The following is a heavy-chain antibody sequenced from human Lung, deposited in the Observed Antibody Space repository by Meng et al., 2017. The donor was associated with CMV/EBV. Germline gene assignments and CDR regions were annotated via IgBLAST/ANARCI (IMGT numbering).Heavy chain of an antibody. Sequence: GGSLRLSCAASGFTFSSYSMNWVRQAPGKGLEWVSSISSSGTYIYYADSVKGRFTISRDIAQNSLYLQMNSLRAEDTAVYYCARENWYAGDYWGQGTLVTVSS. CDR2: ISSSGTYI. CDR1: GFTFSSYS. J-gene: IGHJ4*02. D-gene: IGHD1-1*01. V-gene: IGHV3-21*01. CDR3: ARENWYAGDY.